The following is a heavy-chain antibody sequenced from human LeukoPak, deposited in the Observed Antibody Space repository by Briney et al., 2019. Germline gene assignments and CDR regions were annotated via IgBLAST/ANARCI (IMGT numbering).Heavy chain of an antibody. V-gene: IGHV3-23*01. CDR3: AKFGDYDFWGGYSYGYDY. Sequence: GGSLRLSCAASGFTFSSYGMSWVRQAPGKGLEWVSAISGSGGSTYYADSVKGRFTISRDNSKNTLYLQMNSLRAEDTAVYYCAKFGDYDFWGGYSYGYDYWGQGTLVTVSS. D-gene: IGHD5-18*01. J-gene: IGHJ4*02. CDR1: GFTFSSYG. CDR2: ISGSGGST.